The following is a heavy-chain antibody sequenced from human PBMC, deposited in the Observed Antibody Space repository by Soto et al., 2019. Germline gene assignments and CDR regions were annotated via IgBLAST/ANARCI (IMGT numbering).Heavy chain of an antibody. CDR2: IHYSGTT. V-gene: IGHV4-61*01. CDR3: ARDRYGSAYFDF. J-gene: IGHJ4*02. D-gene: IGHD3-10*01. Sequence: QVQLQESGPGLVKPSETLSLTCTVSGGSVSYGSYYWTWIRQPPGKGLEWIGYIHYSGTTNYNPSLKSRVTIPVDTSKNQFSLKLSSVTAADTAVYYCARDRYGSAYFDFWGQGTLVTVSS. CDR1: GGSVSYGSYY.